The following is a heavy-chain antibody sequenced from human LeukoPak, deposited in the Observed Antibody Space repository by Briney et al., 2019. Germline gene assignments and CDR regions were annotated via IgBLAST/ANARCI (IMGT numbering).Heavy chain of an antibody. V-gene: IGHV1-18*01. D-gene: IGHD6-13*01. Sequence: ASVKVSCKASGYAFTSYGISWVRQAPGQGLEWMGWISAYNGNTNYAQKLQGRVTMTTDSSTSTAYMELRSLRSDDTAVYYCARDQAAAKRGNAFDIWGQGTMVNVSS. CDR2: ISAYNGNT. CDR3: ARDQAAAKRGNAFDI. J-gene: IGHJ3*02. CDR1: GYAFTSYG.